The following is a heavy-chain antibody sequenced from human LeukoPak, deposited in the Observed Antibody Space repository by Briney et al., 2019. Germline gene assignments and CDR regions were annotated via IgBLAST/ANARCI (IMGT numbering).Heavy chain of an antibody. Sequence: GGSLRLSCAASGFIFNNNTMNWVRQAPGKGLERVASISSTSTYIYYADLVKGRFTVSRDNAKNSLYLQMNSLTADDTALYYCASSRYYYDTSTYYYIHYFDYGGQGALVTVSS. V-gene: IGHV3-21*01. D-gene: IGHD3-22*01. CDR3: ASSRYYYDTSTYYYIHYFDY. CDR1: GFIFNNNT. J-gene: IGHJ4*02. CDR2: ISSTSTYI.